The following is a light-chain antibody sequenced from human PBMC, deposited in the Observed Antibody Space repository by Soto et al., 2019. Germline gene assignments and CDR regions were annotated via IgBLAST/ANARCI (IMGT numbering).Light chain of an antibody. J-gene: IGKJ4*01. CDR3: QQTYSIPLT. CDR1: QSISTY. V-gene: IGKV1-39*01. CDR2: AAS. Sequence: IQMTQSPSPLSASVGDRVTITCRASQSISTYLNWYQQKPGKAPKVLISAASSLQSGVPSRFSGSGSGTEFTLTITSLQPEDFATYFCQQTYSIPLTFGGGTKVDI.